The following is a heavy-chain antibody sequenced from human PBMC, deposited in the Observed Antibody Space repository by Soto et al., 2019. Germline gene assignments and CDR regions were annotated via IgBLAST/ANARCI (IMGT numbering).Heavy chain of an antibody. V-gene: IGHV3-74*01. CDR3: ARGLGLNWFDP. CDR1: GFTFSSYW. J-gene: IGHJ5*02. CDR2: IKSDGSTT. D-gene: IGHD3-10*01. Sequence: GSLRLSCAASGFTFSSYWMHWVRQAPGKGLVWVSHIKSDGSTTNYADSVKGRFTISRDNAKNTPYLEMNSLRAEDTAVYYCARGLGLNWFDPWGQGTLVTVSS.